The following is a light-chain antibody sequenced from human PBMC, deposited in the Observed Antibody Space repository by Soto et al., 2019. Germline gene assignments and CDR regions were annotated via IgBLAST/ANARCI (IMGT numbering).Light chain of an antibody. V-gene: IGLV2-8*01. Sequence: QSALTQPPSASGSPGQSVTISCTGTSSDVGGYNYVSWYQQHPGKAPKLMIYEVTKRPSGVPDRFSGSKSGNTASLTVSGLHAEDEADYYCSAYAGNLYVFGPGTKVTVL. CDR3: SAYAGNLYV. CDR2: EVT. CDR1: SSDVGGYNY. J-gene: IGLJ1*01.